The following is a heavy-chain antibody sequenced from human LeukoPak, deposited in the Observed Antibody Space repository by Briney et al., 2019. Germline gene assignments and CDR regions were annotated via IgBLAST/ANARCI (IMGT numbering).Heavy chain of an antibody. CDR3: AKGVVVPAAKAPWFDP. V-gene: IGHV3-23*01. CDR1: GFTFISYS. CDR2: ISGSGGST. J-gene: IGHJ5*02. D-gene: IGHD2-2*01. Sequence: PGGSLRLSCVASGFTFISYSMSWVRQAPGKGLEWVSAISGSGGSTYYADSVKGRFTISRDNSKNTLYLQMNSLRAEDTAVYYCAKGVVVPAAKAPWFDPWGQGTLVTVSS.